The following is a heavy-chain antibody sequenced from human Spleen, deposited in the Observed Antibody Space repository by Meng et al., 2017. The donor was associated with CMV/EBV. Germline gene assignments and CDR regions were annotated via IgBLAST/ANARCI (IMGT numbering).Heavy chain of an antibody. J-gene: IGHJ4*02. V-gene: IGHV3-21*01. CDR2: ISSSSSYI. D-gene: IGHD6-13*01. CDR1: GFTFSDYY. Sequence: SCAASGFTFSDYYMNWVRQAPGKGLEWVSSISSSSSYIYYADSVKGRFTISRDNAKNSLYLQINSLRDEDTAVYYCAREAPAGPLDNWGQGTLVTVSS. CDR3: AREAPAGPLDN.